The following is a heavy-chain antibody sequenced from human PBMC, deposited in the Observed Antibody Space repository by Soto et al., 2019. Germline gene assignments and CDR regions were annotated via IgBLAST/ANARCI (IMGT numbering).Heavy chain of an antibody. Sequence: EVQLLESGGGLVQPGGSLRLSCAASGFTFSTFAMNWVRQAPGKGLEWVGLIKKKTDGGTTDYAAPVKGRFTISRDDSKNTVYLQMSSLKTEDTAVYYCRTQWLDWGQGTLVTVSS. V-gene: IGHV3-15*01. CDR2: IKKKTDGGTT. CDR1: GFTFSTFA. J-gene: IGHJ4*02. D-gene: IGHD6-19*01. CDR3: RTQWLD.